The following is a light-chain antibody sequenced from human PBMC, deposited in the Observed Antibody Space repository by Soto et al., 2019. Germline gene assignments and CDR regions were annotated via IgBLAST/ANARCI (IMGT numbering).Light chain of an antibody. V-gene: IGKV1-8*01. J-gene: IGKJ3*01. CDR1: QGISSY. CDR2: AAS. CDR3: QQYYSYPFT. Sequence: AIRMTQSPSSFSASTGDRVTITCRASQGISSYLAWYQQKPGKAPKLLIYAASTLQSGVPSRFSGSGSGTDFTLTISCLQSEDFANYSCQQYYSYPFTFGPGTKVDIK.